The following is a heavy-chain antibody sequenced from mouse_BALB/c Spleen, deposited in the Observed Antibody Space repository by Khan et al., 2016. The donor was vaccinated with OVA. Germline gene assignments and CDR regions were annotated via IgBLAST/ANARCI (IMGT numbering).Heavy chain of an antibody. CDR2: ISSGGSYT. V-gene: IGHV5-6-4*01. D-gene: IGHD3-3*01. CDR1: GFTFSNYT. CDR3: TRDRKMRAGYLDY. Sequence: EVELVESGGGLVKPGGSLKLSCAASGFTFSNYTMSWVRQTPEKRLEWVATISSGGSYTFYPDSVKGRFTISRDNAMNTLNLQMSSLKSEDTAMYYCTRDRKMRAGYLDYWGQGTTLTVSS. J-gene: IGHJ2*01.